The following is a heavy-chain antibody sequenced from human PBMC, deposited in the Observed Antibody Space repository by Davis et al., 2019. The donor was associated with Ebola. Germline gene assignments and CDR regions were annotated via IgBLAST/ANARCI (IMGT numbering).Heavy chain of an antibody. V-gene: IGHV4-4*07. CDR1: GISISPYY. J-gene: IGHJ5*02. Sequence: PSETLSLTCTVSGISISPYYWSWIRQPAGKGLEWIGRVFTNGNTNYNPSLKSRVTMSGDSSKNQFSLSLTSVTAADTAVYYCAREALVPAAGNWFDPWGQGALVTVSS. CDR3: AREALVPAAGNWFDP. CDR2: VFTNGNT. D-gene: IGHD2-2*01.